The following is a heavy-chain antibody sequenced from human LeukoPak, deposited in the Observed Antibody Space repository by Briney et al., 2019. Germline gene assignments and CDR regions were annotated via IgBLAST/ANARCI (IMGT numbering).Heavy chain of an antibody. CDR3: AREVIVVVPAAPTAYYGMDV. J-gene: IGHJ6*02. Sequence: ASVKVSCKASGYTFTSYGISWVRQAPGQGLEWMGWISAYNGNTNYAQKLQGRVTMTTDTSTSTAYMELRSLRSDDTAVYYCAREVIVVVPAAPTAYYGMDVRGQGTTVTVSS. CDR2: ISAYNGNT. D-gene: IGHD2-2*01. CDR1: GYTFTSYG. V-gene: IGHV1-18*01.